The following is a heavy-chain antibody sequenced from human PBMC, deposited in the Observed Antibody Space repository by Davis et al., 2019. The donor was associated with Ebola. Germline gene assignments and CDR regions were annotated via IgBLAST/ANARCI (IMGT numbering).Heavy chain of an antibody. Sequence: PGGSLRLSCAASGFTFSSYSMNWVRQAPGKGLEWVSSISSSSSYIYYADSVKGRFTISRDNAKDSLHLQMNSLRAEDTAVYYCAREAGATTRIYDSWGQGTLVTVSS. CDR3: AREAGATTRIYDS. D-gene: IGHD1-26*01. CDR2: ISSSSSYI. V-gene: IGHV3-21*01. CDR1: GFTFSSYS. J-gene: IGHJ5*01.